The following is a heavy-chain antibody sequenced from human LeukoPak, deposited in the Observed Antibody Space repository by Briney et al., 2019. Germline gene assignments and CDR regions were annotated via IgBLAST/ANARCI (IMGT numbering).Heavy chain of an antibody. CDR2: IYAGGST. J-gene: IGHJ4*02. CDR3: AIEGSNYGPFDY. V-gene: IGHV3-53*01. Sequence: PGGSLRLSCAASGFTVSSNDLSWVRQAPGKGLEWVSVIYAGGSTYYADSVKGRFTISRDNSKNTLFLQMNSLRAEDTAVYYCAIEGSNYGPFDYWGQGTLVTVSS. CDR1: GFTVSSND. D-gene: IGHD3-10*01.